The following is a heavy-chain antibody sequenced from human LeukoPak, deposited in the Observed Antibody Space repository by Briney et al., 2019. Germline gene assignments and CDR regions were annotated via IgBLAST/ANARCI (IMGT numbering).Heavy chain of an antibody. CDR1: GYSLNSYC. D-gene: IGHD5-18*01. CDR3: ARHSTGYDYGYQKPLDY. J-gene: IGHJ4*02. Sequence: GNSGMLSSQVDGYSLNSYCRAWVCQMPGKGLEWMGIIYPGDSDARYSPSFQGQVSMSADKSISTAYLQWSSLEASDTAMYYCARHSTGYDYGYQKPLDYWGQGTLVTVSS. V-gene: IGHV5-51*01. CDR2: IYPGDSDA.